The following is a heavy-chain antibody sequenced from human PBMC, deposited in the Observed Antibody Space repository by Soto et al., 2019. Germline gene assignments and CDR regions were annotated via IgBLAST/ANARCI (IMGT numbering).Heavy chain of an antibody. D-gene: IGHD2-15*01. CDR3: APPDCSGGSRYGRDY. Sequence: GGSLRLCCAASGFTFSDYYMSWIRQAPGKGLEWVSYISSSGSTIYYADSVKGRFTISRDNAKNSLYLQMNSLRAEDTAVYYCAPPDCSGGSRYGRDYWGQGTLVTVSS. V-gene: IGHV3-11*01. J-gene: IGHJ4*02. CDR2: ISSSGSTI. CDR1: GFTFSDYY.